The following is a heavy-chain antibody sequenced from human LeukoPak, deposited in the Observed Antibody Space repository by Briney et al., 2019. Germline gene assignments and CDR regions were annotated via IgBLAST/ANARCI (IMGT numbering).Heavy chain of an antibody. CDR2: ISGSGGST. D-gene: IGHD3-3*01. V-gene: IGHV3-23*01. J-gene: IGHJ3*02. CDR1: GFTFSSYG. Sequence: GGSLRLSCAASGFTFSSYGMSWVRQAPGKGLEWVSAISGSGGSTYYADSVKGRFTISRDNAKNSLYLQMNSLRAEDTAVYYCAREGYDFWSGYSFSVDGAFDIWGQGTMVTVSS. CDR3: AREGYDFWSGYSFSVDGAFDI.